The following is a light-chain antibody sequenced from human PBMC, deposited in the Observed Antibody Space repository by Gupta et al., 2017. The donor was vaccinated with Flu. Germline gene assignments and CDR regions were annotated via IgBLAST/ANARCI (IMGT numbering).Light chain of an antibody. V-gene: IGLV3-1*01. CDR3: QAWDSSTAV. J-gene: IGLJ2*01. CDR1: KLTDQY. CDR2: QDS. Sequence: SYELTQPPSVSVSPGQTASITCSGDKLTDQYACWCQHKPGHSPLLVIYQDSKRPSGIPSRFSGSNSGNTATLTISGTQAMDEADYYCQAWDSSTAVFGGGTKLTVL.